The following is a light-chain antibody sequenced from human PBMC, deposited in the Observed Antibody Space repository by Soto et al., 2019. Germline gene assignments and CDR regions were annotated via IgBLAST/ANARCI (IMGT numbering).Light chain of an antibody. CDR2: EVT. CDR1: RSDVGRYNY. J-gene: IGLJ2*01. Sequence: QSALTQPPSASGSPGQSVPLSCTGTRSDVGRYNYVSWDQQNPGKAPKLMIYEVTKRPSGVPDRFSGSKSGNTASLTVSGLQAEDEADYYCSSYAGNNNLIFGGGTKLTVL. CDR3: SSYAGNNNLI. V-gene: IGLV2-8*01.